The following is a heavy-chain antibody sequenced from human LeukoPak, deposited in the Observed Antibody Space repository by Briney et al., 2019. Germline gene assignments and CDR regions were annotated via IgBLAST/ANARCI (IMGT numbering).Heavy chain of an antibody. V-gene: IGHV4-39*01. CDR1: GGSISSSSYY. J-gene: IGHJ3*02. Sequence: SETLSLTCSVSGGSISSSSYYWGWIRQPPGKGLEWIGSIYYSGSTYYNPSLKSRVTISVDTSNNQFSLKLSSVTAAEPAVYYCGNFDIWGQGTMVTVSS. CDR3: GNFDI. CDR2: IYYSGST.